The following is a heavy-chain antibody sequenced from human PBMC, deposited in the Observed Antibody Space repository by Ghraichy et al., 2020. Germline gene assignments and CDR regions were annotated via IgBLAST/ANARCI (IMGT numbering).Heavy chain of an antibody. J-gene: IGHJ5*02. D-gene: IGHD6-6*01. V-gene: IGHV3-23*01. Sequence: GGSLRLSCAASGFTFSSYARSWVRRAPGKGLEWVSAISGSGGSTYYADSVKGRFTISRDNAKHTLYLQMNSLSAEDTAVYYCAKEYSSSSRNPWGQGTLVIVSS. CDR3: AKEYSSSSRNP. CDR2: ISGSGGST. CDR1: GFTFSSYA.